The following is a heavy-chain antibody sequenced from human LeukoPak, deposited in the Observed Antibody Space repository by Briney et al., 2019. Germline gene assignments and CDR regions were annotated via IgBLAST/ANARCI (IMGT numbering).Heavy chain of an antibody. D-gene: IGHD3-3*01. V-gene: IGHV4-59*01. CDR1: GGSISSYY. J-gene: IGHJ3*02. Sequence: SETLSLTCTVSGGSISSYYWSWIRQPPGKGLEWIGYIYYSGSTNYNPSLKSRVTISVDTSKNQFSLKLSSVTAADTAVYYCARGVYDFWSGYSHAFDIWGQGTMVTVSS. CDR3: ARGVYDFWSGYSHAFDI. CDR2: IYYSGST.